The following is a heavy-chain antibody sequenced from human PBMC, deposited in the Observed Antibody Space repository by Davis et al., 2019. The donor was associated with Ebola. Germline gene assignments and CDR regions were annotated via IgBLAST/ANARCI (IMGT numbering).Heavy chain of an antibody. D-gene: IGHD3-9*01. J-gene: IGHJ5*02. CDR2: ISSSSSTI. CDR1: GFTFSSYS. V-gene: IGHV3-48*04. CDR3: ARVNAVTGYTRFDL. Sequence: GESLKISCAASGFTFSSYSMNWVRQAPGKGLEWVSYISSSSSTIYYADSVKGRFTISRDNAKNSLYLQMNSLRAEDTAFYHCARVNAVTGYTRFDLWGQGTLVTVSS.